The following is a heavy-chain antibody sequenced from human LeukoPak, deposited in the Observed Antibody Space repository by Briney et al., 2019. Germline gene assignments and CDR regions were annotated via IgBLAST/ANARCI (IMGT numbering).Heavy chain of an antibody. Sequence: ASVTVSFKGSGYTFTSYGISWVRQAPGQGLERMGWISAYNGNTNYAQKLQGRVTMTTDTSTSTAYMELRSLRSDDTAVYYCARDSVVVITTIYDFDYWGQGTLVTVSS. V-gene: IGHV1-18*01. D-gene: IGHD3-22*01. CDR3: ARDSVVVITTIYDFDY. J-gene: IGHJ4*02. CDR1: GYTFTSYG. CDR2: ISAYNGNT.